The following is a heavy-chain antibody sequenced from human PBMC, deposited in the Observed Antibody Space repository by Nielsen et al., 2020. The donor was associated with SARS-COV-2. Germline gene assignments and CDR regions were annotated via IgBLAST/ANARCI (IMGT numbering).Heavy chain of an antibody. J-gene: IGHJ6*02. V-gene: IGHV1-18*01. CDR1: GYTFTSYD. D-gene: IGHD5-18*01. Sequence: ASVKVYCKASGYTFTSYDISWVRQAPGQGLEWMGWISAYNGNTNYAQKLQGRVTMTTDTSTSTAYMELRSLRSDDTAVYYCARVGDTAMAYTDYYYYGMDVWGQGTTVTVSS. CDR2: ISAYNGNT. CDR3: ARVGDTAMAYTDYYYYGMDV.